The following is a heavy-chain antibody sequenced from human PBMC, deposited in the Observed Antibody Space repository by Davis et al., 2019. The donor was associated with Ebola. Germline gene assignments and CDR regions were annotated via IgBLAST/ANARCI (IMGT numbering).Heavy chain of an antibody. CDR3: ARAGVNSYDSSGYYYDY. CDR1: GFTFSSYE. D-gene: IGHD3-22*01. Sequence: GESLKISCVASGFTFSSYEMNWVREAPGKGLEWVSYISSSGRATYYADSVKGRFTISRDNAKNSLYLQMNSLRDEDTAVYFCARAGVNSYDSSGYYYDYWGQGTLVTVSS. CDR2: ISSSGRAT. J-gene: IGHJ4*02. V-gene: IGHV3-48*03.